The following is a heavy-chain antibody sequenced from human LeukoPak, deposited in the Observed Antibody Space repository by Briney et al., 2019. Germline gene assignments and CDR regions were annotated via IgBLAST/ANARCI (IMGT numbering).Heavy chain of an antibody. D-gene: IGHD3-3*01. J-gene: IGHJ4*02. Sequence: SETLSLTCTGSGGSISSYYWSWIRQPPGKGLEWIGYIYYSGSTNYNPSPKSRVTISVDTSKNQFSLKLSSVTAADTAVYYCARADSGYYRGYFDYWGQGTLVTVSS. CDR2: IYYSGST. CDR3: ARADSGYYRGYFDY. V-gene: IGHV4-59*08. CDR1: GGSISSYY.